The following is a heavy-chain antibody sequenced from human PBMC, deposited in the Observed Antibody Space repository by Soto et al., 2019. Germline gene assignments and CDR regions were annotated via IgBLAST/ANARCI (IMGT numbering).Heavy chain of an antibody. J-gene: IGHJ4*02. V-gene: IGHV1-18*01. CDR2: ISAYNGNT. Sequence: QVQLVQSGAEVKKPGASVKVSCKASGYTFTSYHISWVRQAPGQGLEWMGWISAYNGNTNYAQKLQGRVTMTTDTSTNTAYMDLRSMRSDDTAVYYCASVAPPSDYWGQGTLVTVSS. CDR3: ASVAPPSDY. D-gene: IGHD5-12*01. CDR1: GYTFTSYH.